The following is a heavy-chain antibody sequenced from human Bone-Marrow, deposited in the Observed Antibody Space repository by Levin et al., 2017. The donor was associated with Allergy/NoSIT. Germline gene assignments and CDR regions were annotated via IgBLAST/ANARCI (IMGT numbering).Heavy chain of an antibody. CDR2: IYWDDDL. Sequence: GSGPTLVKPKQTLTLTCTFSGFSLSTSGVGVGWIRQPPGKALEWLALIYWDDDLRYSPSLQSRLTITKDTSKNQVVLTMTNIAPADTGTYFCAHSQSLRPGLPGYNYGPFDFWGQGTLVIVSS. D-gene: IGHD5-18*01. CDR1: GFSLSTSGVG. CDR3: AHSQSLRPGLPGYNYGPFDF. V-gene: IGHV2-5*02. J-gene: IGHJ4*02.